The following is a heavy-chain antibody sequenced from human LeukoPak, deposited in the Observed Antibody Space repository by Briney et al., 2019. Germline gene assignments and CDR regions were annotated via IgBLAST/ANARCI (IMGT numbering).Heavy chain of an antibody. CDR1: GGSISGYY. CDR3: VRSKSGTYGWFEP. J-gene: IGHJ5*02. D-gene: IGHD4-17*01. Sequence: PSETLSLTCTVSGGSISGYYWSWIRQPPGKGLEWIGFIYYTGNTNYNPSLESRLTIPVDTSKNQFSLKVSSVTAADTALYYCVRSKSGTYGWFEPWGQGTLVTVSS. V-gene: IGHV4-59*01. CDR2: IYYTGNT.